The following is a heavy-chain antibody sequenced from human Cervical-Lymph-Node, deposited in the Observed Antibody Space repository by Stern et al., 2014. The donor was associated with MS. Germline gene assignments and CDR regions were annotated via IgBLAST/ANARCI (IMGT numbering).Heavy chain of an antibody. Sequence: VQLEESGPGLVKPSQTLSLTCTVSGGSISSDNYYWTWIRQHPGKGLEWIGHIYSSGTTYYNPSLKSRVSITVDTSQNLFSLRLSSVTAADTAVYYCARDHFTTSLDVWGHGTTVTVS. CDR2: IYSSGTT. CDR1: GGSISSDNYY. V-gene: IGHV4-31*03. J-gene: IGHJ6*02. D-gene: IGHD2-2*01. CDR3: ARDHFTTSLDV.